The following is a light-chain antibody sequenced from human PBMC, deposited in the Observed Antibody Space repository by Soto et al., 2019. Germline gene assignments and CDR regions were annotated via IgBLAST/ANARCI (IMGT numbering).Light chain of an antibody. CDR1: QTISTW. CDR3: QQYTNTNNPWM. J-gene: IGKJ1*01. CDR2: DAS. V-gene: IGKV1-5*01. Sequence: DIQVTHSPPTLSASVGDGVAMTSRASQTISTWMAWYQQKPGKAPKLLVYDASTLQSGVASRFSGSGSGTEFTLIISGLQPDDSATYYCQQYTNTNNPWMFGQGTKVDIK.